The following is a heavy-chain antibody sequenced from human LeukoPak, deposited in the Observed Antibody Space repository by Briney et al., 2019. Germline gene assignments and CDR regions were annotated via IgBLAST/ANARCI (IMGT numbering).Heavy chain of an antibody. V-gene: IGHV4-34*01. CDR1: GGSFNGYY. D-gene: IGHD2-2*01. J-gene: IGHJ4*02. Sequence: SETLSLTCAVYGGSFNGYYWSWIRQPPGKGLEWIGEINHSGSTNYNPSLKSRVTISVDTSKNQFSLKLSSVTAADTAVYYCARASNDLVVVPAGRFDFWGQGTLVTVSS. CDR2: INHSGST. CDR3: ARASNDLVVVPAGRFDF.